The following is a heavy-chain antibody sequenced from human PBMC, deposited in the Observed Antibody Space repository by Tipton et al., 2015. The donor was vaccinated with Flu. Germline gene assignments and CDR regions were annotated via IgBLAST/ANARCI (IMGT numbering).Heavy chain of an antibody. CDR2: ISSSGNTI. Sequence: SLRLSCAASGFTFSSYEMNWVRQAPGKGLEWVSYISSSGNTISYADSVKGRFTISRDNAKNSLYLQMSSLRAEDTAVYYCARETQWSNFDYWGQGALVTVSS. V-gene: IGHV3-48*03. D-gene: IGHD6-19*01. CDR1: GFTFSSYE. J-gene: IGHJ4*02. CDR3: ARETQWSNFDY.